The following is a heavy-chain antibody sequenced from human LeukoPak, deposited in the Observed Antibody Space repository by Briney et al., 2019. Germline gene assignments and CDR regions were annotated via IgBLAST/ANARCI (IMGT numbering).Heavy chain of an antibody. CDR1: RFTFSNYV. J-gene: IGHJ4*02. V-gene: IGHV3-30*03. CDR2: ISYDGSDK. CDR3: ARVGRGYSFNVYCFDY. D-gene: IGHD5-18*01. Sequence: PGGSLRLSCAASRFTFSNYVMHWVRQAPGKRLEWVAVISYDGSDKYYADSVKGRFTISRDNSKNTLYLQMNNLRAQDTAVYYCARVGRGYSFNVYCFDYWGQGTLVTVSS.